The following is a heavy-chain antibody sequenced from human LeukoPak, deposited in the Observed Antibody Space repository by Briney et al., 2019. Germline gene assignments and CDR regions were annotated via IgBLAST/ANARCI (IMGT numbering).Heavy chain of an antibody. CDR3: ARGSRENYYDSSGYLDY. J-gene: IGHJ4*02. V-gene: IGHV4-59*01. CDR1: GGSISSYY. CDR2: INYSGST. D-gene: IGHD3-22*01. Sequence: SETLSLTCTVSGGSISSYYWSWIRQPPGKGRGWIGFINYSGSTNYNPSLKSRVTISVDTSKNQFSLKLSSVTAADTAVYYCARGSRENYYDSSGYLDYWGQGTLVTVSS.